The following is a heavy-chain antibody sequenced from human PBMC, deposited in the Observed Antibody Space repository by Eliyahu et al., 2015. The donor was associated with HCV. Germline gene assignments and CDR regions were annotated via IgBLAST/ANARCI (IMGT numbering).Heavy chain of an antibody. D-gene: IGHD6-19*01. CDR1: GGSISNYS. CDR2: THYSGST. V-gene: IGHV4-59*12. CDR3: ATGGGGIAVAGTGGWFDP. Sequence: QVQLQESGPGLVKPSETLSLTCTVSGGSISNYSWSWIRQPPGKALEWIGYTHYSGSTNYNPSLKSRVTISLDTSKNQFSLKLSSVTAADTAVYYCATGGGGIAVAGTGGWFDPWGQGTLVTVSS. J-gene: IGHJ5*02.